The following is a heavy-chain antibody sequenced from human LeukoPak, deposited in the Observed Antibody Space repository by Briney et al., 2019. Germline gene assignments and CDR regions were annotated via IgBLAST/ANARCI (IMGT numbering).Heavy chain of an antibody. D-gene: IGHD3-22*01. Sequence: ASVKVSCKASGYTFTSYAMHWVRQAPGQRLEWMGWINAGNGNTKYSQEFQGRVTITRDTSASTAYMELSSLRSEDMAVYYCARDKGYYDSSGYYYFDCWGQGTLVTVSS. CDR2: INAGNGNT. CDR1: GYTFTSYA. V-gene: IGHV1-3*03. CDR3: ARDKGYYDSSGYYYFDC. J-gene: IGHJ4*02.